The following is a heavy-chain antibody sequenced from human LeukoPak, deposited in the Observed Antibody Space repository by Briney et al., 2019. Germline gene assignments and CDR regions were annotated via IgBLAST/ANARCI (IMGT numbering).Heavy chain of an antibody. CDR3: ARDCSDTGCYNTAFDY. Sequence: GGSLRLSCAASGFTFSSYAMSWVRHAPGKGLVWVSRISRDGSSTSYADSVKGRFTISRDNAKNTLYLQMNTLRAEDTAVYYCARDCSDTGCYNTAFDYWGQGTLVTVSS. J-gene: IGHJ4*02. CDR1: GFTFSSYA. V-gene: IGHV3-74*01. CDR2: ISRDGSST. D-gene: IGHD2-2*02.